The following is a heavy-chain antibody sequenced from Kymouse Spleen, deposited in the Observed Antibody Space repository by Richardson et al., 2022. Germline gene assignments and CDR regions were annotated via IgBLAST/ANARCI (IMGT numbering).Heavy chain of an antibody. CDR2: ISWNSGSI. D-gene: IGHD4-17*01,IGHD4-23*01. Sequence: EVQLVESGGGLVQPGRSLRLSCAASGFTFDDYAMHWVRQAPGKGLEWVSGISWNSGSIGYADSVKGRFTISRDNAKNSLYLQMNSLRAEDTALYYCAKDKGLRRPAWYFDLWGRGTLVTVSS. CDR1: GFTFDDYA. CDR3: AKDKGLRRPAWYFDL. J-gene: IGHJ2*01. V-gene: IGHV3-9*01.